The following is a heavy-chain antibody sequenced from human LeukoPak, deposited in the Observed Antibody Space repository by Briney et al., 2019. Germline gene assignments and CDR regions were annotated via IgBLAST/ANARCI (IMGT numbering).Heavy chain of an antibody. J-gene: IGHJ4*02. V-gene: IGHV4-59*08. D-gene: IGHD3-10*01. Sequence: PSETLSLTCTVSGGSISGYYWSWIRQPPGKGLEWIGYIYYSGSTNYNPSLKSRGTISVDTSKNQFSLKLSSVTAADTAVYYCARHPVGFMVRGVIDYWGQGTLVTVSS. CDR3: ARHPVGFMVRGVIDY. CDR2: IYYSGST. CDR1: GGSISGYY.